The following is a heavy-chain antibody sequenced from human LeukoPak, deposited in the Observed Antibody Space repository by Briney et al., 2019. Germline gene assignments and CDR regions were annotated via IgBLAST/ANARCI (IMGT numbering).Heavy chain of an antibody. CDR2: IDSSGST. Sequence: SETLSLTCSVSGSSISNFYWSWVRQPPGKGLEWIGYIDSSGSTSYNPSLKSRVTISIDTSKKQFSLRLRSVAAADTAVYYCARAMSIAARLQTIFDYWGQGTLVTVSS. J-gene: IGHJ4*02. V-gene: IGHV4-59*01. CDR1: GSSISNFY. CDR3: ARAMSIAARLQTIFDY. D-gene: IGHD6-6*01.